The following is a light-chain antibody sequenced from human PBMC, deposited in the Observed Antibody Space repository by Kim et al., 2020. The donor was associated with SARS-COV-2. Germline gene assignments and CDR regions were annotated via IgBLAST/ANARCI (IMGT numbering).Light chain of an antibody. CDR2: GAS. Sequence: ASVGDRVISTCRASQSISNYLNWYQQKPGIAPKVLIYGASSLQGGVPSRFSGSESETDFTLTINSLQSEDSATYYCQQTYSPPWTFGQGTKVDIK. V-gene: IGKV1-39*01. J-gene: IGKJ1*01. CDR3: QQTYSPPWT. CDR1: QSISNY.